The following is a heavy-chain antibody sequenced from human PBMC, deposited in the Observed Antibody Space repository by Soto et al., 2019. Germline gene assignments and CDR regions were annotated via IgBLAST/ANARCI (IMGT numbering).Heavy chain of an antibody. Sequence: ASVKVSCKASGYTFTSYDINWVRQATGQGLEWMGWMDPNSGNTGYAQKFQGRVTMTRNTSISTAYMELSSLRSEDTAVYYCARGRGYSGYHDAFDIWGQGTMVTVSS. J-gene: IGHJ3*02. CDR3: ARGRGYSGYHDAFDI. CDR2: MDPNSGNT. D-gene: IGHD5-12*01. CDR1: GYTFTSYD. V-gene: IGHV1-8*01.